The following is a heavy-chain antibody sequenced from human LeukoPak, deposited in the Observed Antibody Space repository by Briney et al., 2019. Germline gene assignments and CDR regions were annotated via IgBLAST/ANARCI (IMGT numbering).Heavy chain of an antibody. CDR2: IYRGGST. V-gene: IGHV3-66*01. J-gene: IGHJ5*02. Sequence: GGSLRLSCAASGFTVRSNYMNWVREAPGRGLGRVSVIYRGGSTYYADSVKGRFTISRDNSKHTMHIQMNSLSAEDTAVYYCARGAPEGSSWFRWFDPWGQGTLVTVSS. D-gene: IGHD6-13*01. CDR3: ARGAPEGSSWFRWFDP. CDR1: GFTVRSNY.